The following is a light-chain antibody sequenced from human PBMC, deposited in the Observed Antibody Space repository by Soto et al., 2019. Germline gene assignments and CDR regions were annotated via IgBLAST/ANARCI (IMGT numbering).Light chain of an antibody. CDR3: SSYTSSSTLGV. J-gene: IGLJ1*01. V-gene: IGLV2-14*01. CDR1: SSDIGGYNY. Sequence: QSALTQPASVSGSPGQSITISRTGTSSDIGGYNYVSWYQQHPGNAPKLMIYDVTTRPSGISNRFSGSKSGNTASLTISGLQAEDEADYYCSSYTSSSTLGVFGTGTKLTVL. CDR2: DVT.